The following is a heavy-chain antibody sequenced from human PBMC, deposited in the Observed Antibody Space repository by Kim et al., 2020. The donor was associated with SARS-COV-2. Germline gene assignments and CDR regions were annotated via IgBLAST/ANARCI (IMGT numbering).Heavy chain of an antibody. CDR1: GYTFTGQY. V-gene: IGHV1-2*06. Sequence: ASVKVSCKASGYTFTGQYMHWVRQAPGQGPEWIGRINPNSGVANYAQKFQGRVTMTRDTSISTAYLEVNRLNSDDTALYYCATDVDDCNGINCYYPAMGFWGQGPPVTVPS. D-gene: IGHD2-2*01. CDR3: ATDVDDCNGINCYYPAMGF. CDR2: INPNSGVA. J-gene: IGHJ4*02.